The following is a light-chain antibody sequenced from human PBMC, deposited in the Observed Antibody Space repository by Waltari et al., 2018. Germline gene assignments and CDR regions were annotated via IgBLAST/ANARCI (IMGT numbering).Light chain of an antibody. CDR2: GAS. J-gene: IGKJ4*01. CDR3: QQSYT. Sequence: DIQMTQSPSSLSASVGEKVTITCRASQSISEYLNWYQQKPGKAPKRLIYGASSLQSGVPSRFSGSGSGTDFTLFITSLQPEDSATYYCQQSYTFGGGTKVEIK. V-gene: IGKV1-39*01. CDR1: QSISEY.